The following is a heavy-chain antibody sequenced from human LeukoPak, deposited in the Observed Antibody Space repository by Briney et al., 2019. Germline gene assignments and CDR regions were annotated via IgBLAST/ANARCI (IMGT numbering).Heavy chain of an antibody. Sequence: SVKVSCKASGYTFTGYYMHRVRQAPGQGLEWMGGIIPIFGTANYAQKFQGRVTITTDESTSTAYMELSSLRSEDTAVYYCASRTYYYDSSGYYPFDYWGQGTLVTVSS. V-gene: IGHV1-69*05. CDR1: GYTFTGYY. CDR3: ASRTYYYDSSGYYPFDY. J-gene: IGHJ4*02. D-gene: IGHD3-22*01. CDR2: IIPIFGTA.